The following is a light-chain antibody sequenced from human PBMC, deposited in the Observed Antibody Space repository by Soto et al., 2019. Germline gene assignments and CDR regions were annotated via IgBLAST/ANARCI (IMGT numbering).Light chain of an antibody. J-gene: IGKJ1*01. CDR1: QSVSSSY. Sequence: IVLTQSPGTLSLSPGERATLSCRASQSVSSSYLAWYQQNPGQAPSLLIYGASSRATGIPDRFIGSGSGTDFTLTISRLEPEDFAVYYCQQYGSLSSVGQGTKVDIK. V-gene: IGKV3-20*01. CDR3: QQYGSLSS. CDR2: GAS.